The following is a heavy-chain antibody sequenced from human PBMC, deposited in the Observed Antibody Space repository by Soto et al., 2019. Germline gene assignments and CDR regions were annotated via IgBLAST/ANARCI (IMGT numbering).Heavy chain of an antibody. D-gene: IGHD2-21*01. CDR2: ISASGGSA. CDR1: GFTFSSYT. CDR3: ARLPLSTREFDS. J-gene: IGHJ5*01. Sequence: GGSLRLSCAASGFTFSSYTMNWVRQAPGKGLEWVSFISASGGSAYYADSVKGRFTVSRDNSKNSVSLQMNTLRAEDTAIYYCARLPLSTREFDSWGQGTLVTVSS. V-gene: IGHV3-23*01.